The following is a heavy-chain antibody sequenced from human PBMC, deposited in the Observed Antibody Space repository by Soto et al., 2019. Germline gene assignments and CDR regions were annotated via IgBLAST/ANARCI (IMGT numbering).Heavy chain of an antibody. D-gene: IGHD5-12*01. CDR3: ARVVGYSGYDPI. CDR2: ISSNGGST. CDR1: GFTFSSYA. J-gene: IGHJ3*02. V-gene: IGHV3-64*01. Sequence: GGSLRLSCAASGFTFSSYAMHWVRQAPGKGLEYVSAISSNGGSTYYANSVKGRFTISRDNSKNTLYLQMGSLRAEDMAVYYCARVVGYSGYDPIWGQGTMVTVSS.